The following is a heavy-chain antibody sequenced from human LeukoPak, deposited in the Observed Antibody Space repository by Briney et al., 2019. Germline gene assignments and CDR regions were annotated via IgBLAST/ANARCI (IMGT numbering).Heavy chain of an antibody. CDR2: ISSSSGTI. D-gene: IGHD3-22*01. V-gene: IGHV3-48*01. CDR3: ARDLYSSGYFRASAFDI. CDR1: GFTFSSYA. Sequence: PGGSLRLSCAASGFTFSSYAMSWVRQAPGKGLEWVSYISSSSGTIYYADSVKGRFTISRDNAKSSLYLQMNSLRAEDTAVYYCARDLYSSGYFRASAFDIWAKGQWSPSLQ. J-gene: IGHJ3*02.